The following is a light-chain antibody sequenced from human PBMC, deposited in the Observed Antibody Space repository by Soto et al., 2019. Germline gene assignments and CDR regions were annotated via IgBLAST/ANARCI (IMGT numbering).Light chain of an antibody. V-gene: IGKV3-15*01. CDR2: GAS. CDR3: QQYNNWPPLT. J-gene: IGKJ4*01. CDR1: QSVSSN. Sequence: EIVMTQSPATLSVSPGERATLSCRASQSVSSNLAWYQQKPGQAPRLLIYGASTRATGIPARFSGSGSGTEFTPTISSPQAKDFAVYYCQQYNNWPPLTFGGGTKVEIK.